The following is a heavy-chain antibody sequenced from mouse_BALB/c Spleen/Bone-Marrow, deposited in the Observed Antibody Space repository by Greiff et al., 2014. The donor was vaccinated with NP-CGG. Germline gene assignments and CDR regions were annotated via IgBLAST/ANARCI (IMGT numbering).Heavy chain of an antibody. Sequence: DVKLVESGGGLVQPGGSLRLSCATSGFTFTDYYVSWVRQTPGKALEWLGFIRNKANGYTTDYSVSVKGRFTISRDNSQSILYLQMNTLRAEDSATYYCARDENYDIYWYFDVWGAGTTVTVSS. V-gene: IGHV7-3*02. CDR1: GFTFTDYY. CDR3: ARDENYDIYWYFDV. J-gene: IGHJ1*01. D-gene: IGHD1-1*01. CDR2: IRNKANGYTT.